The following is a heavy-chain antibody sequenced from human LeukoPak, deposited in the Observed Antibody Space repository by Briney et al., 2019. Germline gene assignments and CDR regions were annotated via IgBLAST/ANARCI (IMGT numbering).Heavy chain of an antibody. D-gene: IGHD3-3*01. J-gene: IGHJ4*02. CDR3: ASAYYDFWSGYD. Sequence: SETLSLTCTVSGGSISSDHWNWIRQPPGKGLEWIAYIYYSGSTNYNPSLKSRVTISVDTSKNQFSLKLRSVTAADTAVYYCASAYYDFWSGYDWGQGTLVTVSS. CDR2: IYYSGST. V-gene: IGHV4-59*01. CDR1: GGSISSDH.